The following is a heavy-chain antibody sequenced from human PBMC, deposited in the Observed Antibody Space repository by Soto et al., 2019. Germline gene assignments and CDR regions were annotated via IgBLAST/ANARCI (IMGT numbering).Heavy chain of an antibody. J-gene: IGHJ4*02. V-gene: IGHV3-64*01. CDR1: GFTFSSYA. Sequence: GGSLRLSCAASGFTFSSYAMHWVRQAPGKGLEYVSAISSNGGSTYYANSVKGRFTISRDNSKNTLYLQMNSLRAEDTAVYYCARDRGKLGYFDYWGQGTLVTVSS. CDR2: ISSNGGST. CDR3: ARDRGKLGYFDY.